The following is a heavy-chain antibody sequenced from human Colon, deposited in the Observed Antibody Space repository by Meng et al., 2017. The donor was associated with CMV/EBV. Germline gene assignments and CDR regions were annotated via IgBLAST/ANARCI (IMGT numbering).Heavy chain of an antibody. CDR2: MNSNSGNT. CDR1: GYTFTSYD. D-gene: IGHD6-19*01. CDR3: ARWGSGGPNFDY. J-gene: IGHJ4*02. V-gene: IGHV1-8*01. Sequence: ASVKVSCKASGYTFTSYDINWVRQATGQGLEWMGWMNSNSGNTGYAQKFQGRVTMTRNTSISTAYMELSSLRSEDTAVYYCARWGSGGPNFDYWGQGTLVTVSS.